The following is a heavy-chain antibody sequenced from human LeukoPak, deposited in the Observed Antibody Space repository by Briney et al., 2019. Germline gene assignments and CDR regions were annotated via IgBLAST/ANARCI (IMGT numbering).Heavy chain of an antibody. D-gene: IGHD5-24*01. J-gene: IGHJ4*02. CDR3: ARAVGWLQSLDY. V-gene: IGHV3-48*02. CDR1: GFTFSSYS. CDR2: ISSSSTI. Sequence: PGGSLRLSCAASGFTFSSYSMNWVRQAPGKGLEWVSYISSSSTIYYADSVKGRFTISRDNAKNSLYLQMNSLRDEDTAVYYCARAVGWLQSLDYWGQGTLVTVSS.